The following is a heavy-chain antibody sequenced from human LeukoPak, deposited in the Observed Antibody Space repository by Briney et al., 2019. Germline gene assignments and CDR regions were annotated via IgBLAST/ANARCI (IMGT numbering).Heavy chain of an antibody. CDR2: MNPNSGNT. J-gene: IGHJ4*02. CDR1: GYTFTSYD. CDR3: ARDNSGYDDY. Sequence: ASVKVSCKASGYTFTSYDINWVRQATGQGLEWMGWMNPNSGNTGYAQKLQGRVTMTTDTSTSTAYMELRSLRSDDTAVYYCARDNSGYDDYWGQGTLVTVSS. D-gene: IGHD5-12*01. V-gene: IGHV1-8*01.